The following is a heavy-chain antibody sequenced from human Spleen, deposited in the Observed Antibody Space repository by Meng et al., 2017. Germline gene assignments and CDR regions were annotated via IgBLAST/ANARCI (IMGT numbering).Heavy chain of an antibody. Sequence: GGSLRLSCAASGFTFSDYYMSWIRQAPGKGLEWVSYISSSGSNKYYADSVKGRFTISRDNAKNSLYLQMNSLRAEDTAFYYCATNYYDILTGYFKAYRYWGQGTLVTVSS. D-gene: IGHD3-9*01. CDR2: ISSSGSNK. CDR1: GFTFSDYY. CDR3: ATNYYDILTGYFKAYRY. J-gene: IGHJ4*02. V-gene: IGHV3-11*04.